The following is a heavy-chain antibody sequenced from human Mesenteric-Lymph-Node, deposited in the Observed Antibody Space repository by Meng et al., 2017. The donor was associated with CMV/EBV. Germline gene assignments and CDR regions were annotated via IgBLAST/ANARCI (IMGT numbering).Heavy chain of an antibody. CDR1: GYTFTNYD. J-gene: IGHJ6*02. CDR2: MNPNSANT. Sequence: ASVKVSCKASGYTFTNYDINWVRQATGQGFEWMGWMNPNSANTGYAQKFQGRVTMTRNISTNTVYMELTSLTSEDTAVYYCARNGASMTTSPDYYYGMDVWGQGTTVTVSS. D-gene: IGHD3-16*01. CDR3: ARNGASMTTSPDYYYGMDV. V-gene: IGHV1-8*01.